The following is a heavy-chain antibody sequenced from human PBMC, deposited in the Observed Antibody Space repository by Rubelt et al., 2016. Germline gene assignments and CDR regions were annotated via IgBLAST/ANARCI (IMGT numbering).Heavy chain of an antibody. CDR1: GGSFSGYY. V-gene: IGHV4-34*01. J-gene: IGHJ4*02. CDR2: IDHSGST. CDR3: ARDHLNNWQSFND. Sequence: QVQLQGSGPGLVKPSETLSLTCAVYGGSFSGYYWSWIRQPPGKGLEWIGEIDHSGSTNYNPSLKSRVTISVDTSKNQLSLKRNSVTPEDTAVYYCARDHLNNWQSFNDWGQGALVTVAS. D-gene: IGHD1-1*01.